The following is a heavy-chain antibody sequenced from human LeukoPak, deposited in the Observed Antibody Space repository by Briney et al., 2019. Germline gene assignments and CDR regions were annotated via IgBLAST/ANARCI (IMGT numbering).Heavy chain of an antibody. CDR2: IYTSGST. V-gene: IGHV4-4*07. D-gene: IGHD4-17*01. CDR3: ASYGDYVAYFQH. J-gene: IGHJ1*01. CDR1: GGSISSYY. Sequence: SETLSLTCTVSGGSISSYYWSWIRQPAGKGLEWIGRIYTSGSTNYNPSLKSRVTMSVDTSKNQFSLKLSSVTAADTAVYYCASYGDYVAYFQHWGQGTLVTVSS.